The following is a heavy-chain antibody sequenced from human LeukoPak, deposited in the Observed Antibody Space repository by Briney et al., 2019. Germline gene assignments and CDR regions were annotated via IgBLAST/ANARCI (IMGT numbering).Heavy chain of an antibody. Sequence: GGSLRLSCAASGFTFSDYYMSWIRQAPGKGLEWVSYISSSGSTIYYADSVKGRFTISRDNAKNSLYLQMNSLRAEDTAVYYCARDQEEMGIVPMVYAIPPFDYWGQGTLVTVSS. V-gene: IGHV3-11*01. CDR1: GFTFSDYY. CDR2: ISSSGSTI. J-gene: IGHJ4*02. D-gene: IGHD2-8*01. CDR3: ARDQEEMGIVPMVYAIPPFDY.